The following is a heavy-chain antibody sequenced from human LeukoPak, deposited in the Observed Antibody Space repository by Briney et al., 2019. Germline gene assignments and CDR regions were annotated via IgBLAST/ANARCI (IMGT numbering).Heavy chain of an antibody. J-gene: IGHJ4*02. V-gene: IGHV4-39*01. CDR1: GGSISSSSYY. Sequence: SETLSLTCTVSGGSISSSSYYWGWIRQPPGKGPEWIGSIYYSGSTYYNPSLKSRVTISVDTSKNQFSLKLSSVTAADTAVYYCARILYYYDSSGYLYYFDYWGQGTLVTVSS. D-gene: IGHD3-22*01. CDR3: ARILYYYDSSGYLYYFDY. CDR2: IYYSGST.